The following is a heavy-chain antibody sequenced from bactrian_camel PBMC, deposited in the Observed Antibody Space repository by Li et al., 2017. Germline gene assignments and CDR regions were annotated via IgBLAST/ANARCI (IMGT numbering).Heavy chain of an antibody. Sequence: HVQLVESGGGLVQPGMSLRLSCSASGYIFESCGMAWYRQAPGREREWVANITNVGTTNYVDSVKGRFAVSKGTADNTFLLQMNSLKTEDTAVYYCVTAESLDCTYGYWYKYWGQGTQVTVS. CDR2: ITNVGTT. V-gene: IGHV3S53*01. CDR1: GYIFESCG. J-gene: IGHJ4*01. D-gene: IGHD5*01. CDR3: VTAESLDCTYGYWYKY.